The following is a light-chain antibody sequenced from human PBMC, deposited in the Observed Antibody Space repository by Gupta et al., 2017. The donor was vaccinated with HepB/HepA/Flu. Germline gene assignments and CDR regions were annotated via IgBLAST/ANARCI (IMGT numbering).Light chain of an antibody. V-gene: IGLV1-40*01. CDR3: QSYDSSLSGLYV. CDR2: GNS. Sequence: QSVLPQPPSVSGAPGQRVTISCTGSSTNIGAGYDVHWYQQLPGTAPKLLIYGNSNRPSGVPDRFSCSKSGTSASLAITGLQAEDEADYYCQSYDSSLSGLYVFGTGTKVTVL. CDR1: STNIGAGYD. J-gene: IGLJ1*01.